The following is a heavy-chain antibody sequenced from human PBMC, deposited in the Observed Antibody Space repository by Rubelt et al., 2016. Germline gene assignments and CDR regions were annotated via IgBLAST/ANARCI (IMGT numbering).Heavy chain of an antibody. CDR1: GFTFSSNS. J-gene: IGHJ4*02. CDR3: ARTGKG. Sequence: GQLVESGGGLLQPGGSLRLSCAASGFTFSSNSMNWVRQAPGKGLEWVSYISSSSNTIYYADSVKGRFTSSRDNAKDSLYLQMNSLSAEDTAVYYCARTGKGWGQGTLVTVSS. CDR2: ISSSSNTI. V-gene: IGHV3-48*01.